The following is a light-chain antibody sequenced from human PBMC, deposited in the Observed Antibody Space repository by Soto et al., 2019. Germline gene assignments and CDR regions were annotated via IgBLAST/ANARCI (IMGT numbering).Light chain of an antibody. CDR1: SSDVGSYNL. J-gene: IGLJ1*01. V-gene: IGLV2-23*02. Sequence: SVLTQPASVSGSPGQSITISCTGTSSDVGSYNLVSWYQQHPGKAPKLMIYEVSKRPSGVSNRFSGSKSGNTASLTISGLQAEDEADYYCCSYAGSSTSVFGTGTKLTVL. CDR2: EVS. CDR3: CSYAGSSTSV.